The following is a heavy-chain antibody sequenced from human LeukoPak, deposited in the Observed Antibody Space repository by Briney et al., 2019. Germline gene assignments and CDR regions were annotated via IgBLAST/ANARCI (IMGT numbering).Heavy chain of an antibody. V-gene: IGHV4-61*01. CDR2: IYYRGTT. CDR3: ARSFYSSGWYTPLRWFDT. J-gene: IGHJ5*02. Sequence: SETLSLTWVVSGASISSGSHYWNWIRQSPGRGLEWIGHIYYRGTTSYTPSLKSRVTISVDTSMNQFSLRLTSVTAADTAVYFCARSFYSSGWYTPLRWFDTWGQGALVTVSS. CDR1: GASISSGSHY. D-gene: IGHD6-19*01.